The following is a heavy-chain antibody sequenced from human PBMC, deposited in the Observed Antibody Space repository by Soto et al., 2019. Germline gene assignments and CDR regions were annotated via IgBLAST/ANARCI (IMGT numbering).Heavy chain of an antibody. J-gene: IGHJ5*02. CDR3: ARDYMVRGVMRWFDP. D-gene: IGHD3-10*01. V-gene: IGHV4-4*02. Sequence: SETLSLTCAVSGDSISSGNWWSWVRQPPGKGLEWIGEIYHSGSTNYNPSLKSRVTISVDKSKNQFSLKLSSVTAADTAVYYCARDYMVRGVMRWFDPWGQGTLVTVSS. CDR1: GDSISSGNW. CDR2: IYHSGST.